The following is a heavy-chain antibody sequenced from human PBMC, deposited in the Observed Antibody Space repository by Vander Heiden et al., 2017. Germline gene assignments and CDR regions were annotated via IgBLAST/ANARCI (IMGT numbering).Heavy chain of an antibody. CDR3: AKDLLETYYYDSSGYYPTDY. CDR2: ISGSGGST. D-gene: IGHD3-22*01. J-gene: IGHJ4*02. Sequence: EVQLLESGGGLVQPGGSLRLSCAASGFTFSSYAMSWVRQAPGKGLEWVSAISGSGGSTDYADSVKGRFTISRDNSKNTLYLQMNSLRAEDTAVYYCAKDLLETYYYDSSGYYPTDYWGQGTLVTVSS. CDR1: GFTFSSYA. V-gene: IGHV3-23*01.